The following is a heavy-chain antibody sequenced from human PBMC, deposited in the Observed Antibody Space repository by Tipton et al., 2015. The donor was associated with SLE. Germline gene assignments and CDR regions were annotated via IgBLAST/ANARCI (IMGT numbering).Heavy chain of an antibody. D-gene: IGHD1/OR15-1a*01. CDR3: ARLSSGGMNWYRVFDY. CDR2: INPHSGDT. CDR1: GYTFTEHY. Sequence: QLVQSGPEVKKPGASVKVSCQASGYTFTEHYLHWVRQAPGQGFEWMGWINPHSGDTNYAQKFQGRVTLTWDTSISTVYMGLNSLRSDDTAVYYCARLSSGGMNWYRVFDYWGQGALVTVSS. J-gene: IGHJ4*02. V-gene: IGHV1-2*02.